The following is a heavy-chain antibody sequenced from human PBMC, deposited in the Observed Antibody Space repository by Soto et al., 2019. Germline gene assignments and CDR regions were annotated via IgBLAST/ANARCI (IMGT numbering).Heavy chain of an antibody. J-gene: IGHJ3*02. CDR2: ISYDGSNK. D-gene: IGHD3-22*01. CDR1: GFTFSSYG. CDR3: GKFYPAITMIVVVPSPAFDI. V-gene: IGHV3-30*18. Sequence: SLRLSCAASGFTFSSYGMHWVRQAPGKGLEWVAVISYDGSNKYYADSVKGRFTISRDNSKNTLYLQMNSLRAEDTAVYYCGKFYPAITMIVVVPSPAFDIWGQGTMVTVSS.